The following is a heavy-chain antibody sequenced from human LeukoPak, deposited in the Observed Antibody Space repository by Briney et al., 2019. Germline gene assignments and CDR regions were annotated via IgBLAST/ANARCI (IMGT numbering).Heavy chain of an antibody. Sequence: PGGSLRLSCAASGFIFSSYWMSWVRQAPGKGLEWVANIKQDGSEKYYVDSVKGRFTISRDNAKNSLYLQMNSLRAEDTALYYCARDLATADGVDYWGQGTLVTVSS. CDR3: ARDLATADGVDY. J-gene: IGHJ4*02. D-gene: IGHD1-26*01. V-gene: IGHV3-7*03. CDR2: IKQDGSEK. CDR1: GFIFSSYW.